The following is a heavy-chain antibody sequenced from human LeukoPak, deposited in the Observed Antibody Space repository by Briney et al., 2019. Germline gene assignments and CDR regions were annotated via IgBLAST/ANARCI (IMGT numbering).Heavy chain of an antibody. CDR1: GFTFSTYA. V-gene: IGHV3-64D*06. CDR3: AIAAAATEAFDI. D-gene: IGHD6-13*01. Sequence: PGGSLRLSCSASGFTFSTYAIHWVRQAPGKGLEYVSAISSNGGSTYYADSVKGRFTISRDNSKKALYLQMSSLRAEDTAVYYCAIAAAATEAFDIWGQGTMVTVSS. CDR2: ISSNGGST. J-gene: IGHJ3*02.